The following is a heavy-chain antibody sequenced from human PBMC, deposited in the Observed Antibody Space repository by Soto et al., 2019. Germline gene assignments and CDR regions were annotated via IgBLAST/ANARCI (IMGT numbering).Heavy chain of an antibody. J-gene: IGHJ4*02. Sequence: KASETLSLTCAVYGGSFSGYYWSWIRQPPGKGLEWIGEINHSGSTNYNPSLKSRVTISVDTSKNQFSLKLSSVTAADAAVYYCASGGIAAAGTGYFDYWGQGTLVTVSS. V-gene: IGHV4-34*01. CDR2: INHSGST. CDR3: ASGGIAAAGTGYFDY. CDR1: GGSFSGYY. D-gene: IGHD6-13*01.